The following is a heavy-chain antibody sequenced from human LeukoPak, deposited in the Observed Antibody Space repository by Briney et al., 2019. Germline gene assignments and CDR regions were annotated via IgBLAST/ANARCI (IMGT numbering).Heavy chain of an antibody. CDR1: GGTFSSYA. CDR3: ASTGSSSGWYSGAVGALHYYYGMDV. V-gene: IGHV1-69*04. Sequence: ASVKCSCKASGGTFSSYAISWVRQAPGQGLEWMGRIIPIIGIANYAQKFQGRVTITADKSTSTAYMELSSLRSEDTSVYYCASTGSSSGWYSGAVGALHYYYGMDVWGQGTTVTVSS. D-gene: IGHD6-19*01. CDR2: IIPIIGIA. J-gene: IGHJ6*02.